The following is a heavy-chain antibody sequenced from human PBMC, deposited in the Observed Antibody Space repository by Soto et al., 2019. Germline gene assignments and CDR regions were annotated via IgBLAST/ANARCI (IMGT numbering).Heavy chain of an antibody. CDR1: GGSISSSSFY. J-gene: IGHJ4*02. Sequence: QLQLQESGPGLVKPSETLFLTWTVSGGSISSSSFYWGWIRQPPGKRLEWIGSVYYSGSTYDKPSLKSRVTISVATAKNQFSLKLSSMTAANTAVYYCARWLQLLSGDDWGQGTLVTVSS. D-gene: IGHD5-12*01. CDR2: VYYSGST. V-gene: IGHV4-39*01. CDR3: ARWLQLLSGDD.